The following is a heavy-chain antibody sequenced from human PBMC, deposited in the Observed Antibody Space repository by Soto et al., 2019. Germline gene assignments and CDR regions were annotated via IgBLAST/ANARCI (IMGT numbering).Heavy chain of an antibody. D-gene: IGHD6-25*01. V-gene: IGHV3-72*01. J-gene: IGHJ4*02. CDR3: ARVRLGVTTRLFDY. CDR1: GFTFSDYY. Sequence: GGSLRLSCAASGFTFSDYYMDWVCQAQGKGLEWVGRIKNKANSYTTEYAASVKGRFTISRDDSKNSLDLQMNSLKTEDTAVYYCARVRLGVTTRLFDYWGQGTLVTVSS. CDR2: IKNKANSYTT.